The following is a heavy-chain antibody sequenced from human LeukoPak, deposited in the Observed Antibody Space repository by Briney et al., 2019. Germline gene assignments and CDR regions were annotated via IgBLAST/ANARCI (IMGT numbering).Heavy chain of an antibody. Sequence: ASVNVSCKASGYTFTSYAMNWVRQAPGQGLEWMGWINTNTGNPTYAQGFTGRFVFSLDTSVSTAYLQISSLKAEDTAVYYCARERTEERYSSSWKHWFDPWGQGTLVTVSS. CDR3: ARERTEERYSSSWKHWFDP. CDR2: INTNTGNP. D-gene: IGHD6-13*01. J-gene: IGHJ5*02. CDR1: GYTFTSYA. V-gene: IGHV7-4-1*02.